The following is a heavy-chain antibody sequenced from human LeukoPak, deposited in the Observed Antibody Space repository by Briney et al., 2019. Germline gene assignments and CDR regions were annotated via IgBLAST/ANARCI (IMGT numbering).Heavy chain of an antibody. Sequence: PSETLSLTCAVYGGSFSGYYWSWIRQPPGKGLEWTGEINHSGSTNYNPSLKSRVTISVDTSKNQFSLKLSSVTAADTAVYYCARGRPHYDFWSGYYATYDYWGQGTLVTVSS. J-gene: IGHJ4*02. V-gene: IGHV4-34*01. CDR1: GGSFSGYY. D-gene: IGHD3-3*01. CDR2: INHSGST. CDR3: ARGRPHYDFWSGYYATYDY.